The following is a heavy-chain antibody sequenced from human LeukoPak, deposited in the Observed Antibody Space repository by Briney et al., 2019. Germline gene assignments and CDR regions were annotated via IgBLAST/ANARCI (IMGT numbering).Heavy chain of an antibody. V-gene: IGHV4-4*02. CDR3: ARHFSNSAPTF. Sequence: SGTLSLTCAVSGGSISSNNWWNWVRQPPGKGLEWIGEIYHSGSTNYNPSLKSRVSISVDKSKNQFSLNLTSVTASDTAVYYCARHFSNSAPTFWGQGTLVTVSS. CDR2: IYHSGST. CDR1: GGSISSNNW. J-gene: IGHJ4*02. D-gene: IGHD3-3*02.